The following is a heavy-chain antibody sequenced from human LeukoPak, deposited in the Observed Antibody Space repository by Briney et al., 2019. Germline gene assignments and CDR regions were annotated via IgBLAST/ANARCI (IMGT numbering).Heavy chain of an antibody. CDR3: ARDQYLDY. CDR1: GFTFSDYY. J-gene: IGHJ4*02. CDR2: ISRGGNSI. Sequence: PGGPLRLSCAASGFTFSDYYMNWLRQAPGKGLEWVSSISRGGNSIYYAESVKGRFTISRDDAKNSLYLQMNSLRAEDTAVYYCARDQYLDYRGQGTLVTVSS. V-gene: IGHV3-11*01.